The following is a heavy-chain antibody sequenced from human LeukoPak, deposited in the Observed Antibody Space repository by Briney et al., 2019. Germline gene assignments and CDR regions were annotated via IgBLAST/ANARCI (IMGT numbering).Heavy chain of an antibody. CDR2: IRYDGSNK. CDR3: ARDFPGTEDAFDV. CDR1: GFTFSSYG. V-gene: IGHV3-30*02. J-gene: IGHJ3*01. Sequence: GGSLRLSCAASGFTFSSYGMHWVRQAPGKGLEWVAFIRYDGSNKYYADSVKGRFTFSKDNAKNTLYLQMNSLRAEDTAVYYCARDFPGTEDAFDVWGQGTMVTVSS.